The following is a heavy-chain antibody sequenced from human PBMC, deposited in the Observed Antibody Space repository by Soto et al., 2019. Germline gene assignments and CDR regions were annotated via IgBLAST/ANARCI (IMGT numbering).Heavy chain of an antibody. D-gene: IGHD5-12*01. J-gene: IGHJ6*02. Sequence: PGGSLRLSCAASGFTFSSYGMHWVRQAPGKGLEWVAVISYDGSNKYYADSVKGRFTISRDNSKNTLYLQMNSLRAEDTAVYYCARDLGLPHLYYYYYYGMDVWGQGTTVTVSS. V-gene: IGHV3-30*03. CDR1: GFTFSSYG. CDR2: ISYDGSNK. CDR3: ARDLGLPHLYYYYYYGMDV.